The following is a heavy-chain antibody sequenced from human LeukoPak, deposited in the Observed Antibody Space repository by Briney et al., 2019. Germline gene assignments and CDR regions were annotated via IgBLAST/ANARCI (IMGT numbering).Heavy chain of an antibody. V-gene: IGHV3-23*01. CDR1: GFTFSSSA. J-gene: IGHJ4*02. CDR2: ITGGGVTT. CDR3: AKERRRVDTSMITSYFFDS. Sequence: AGSLTLSCAASGFTFSSSAMSWIRQTASKGLEWLSSITGGGVTTYYADSVKARFTNSRDNSKNILFLQMNRLRAADSASYFCAKERRRVDTSMITSYFFDSWGQGTPVTVSS. D-gene: IGHD3-16*01.